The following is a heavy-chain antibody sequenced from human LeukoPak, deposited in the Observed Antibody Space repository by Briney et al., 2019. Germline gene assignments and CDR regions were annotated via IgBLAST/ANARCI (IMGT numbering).Heavy chain of an antibody. V-gene: IGHV3-74*01. CDR2: INNDGSST. J-gene: IGHJ4*02. D-gene: IGHD2-2*01. CDR3: AKRDTRGRYYFDS. Sequence: GGSLRLSCAASGFTFNIYWMHWVRQAPGKGLVWVSRINNDGSSTSYADSVKGRFTISRDNAKNTLYLQMNSLRAEDTAVYFCAKRDTRGRYYFDSWGLGTLVTVSS. CDR1: GFTFNIYW.